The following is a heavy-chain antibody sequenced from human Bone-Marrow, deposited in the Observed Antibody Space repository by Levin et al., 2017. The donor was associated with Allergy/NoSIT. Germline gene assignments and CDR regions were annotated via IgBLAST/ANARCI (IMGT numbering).Heavy chain of an antibody. D-gene: IGHD4-23*01. Sequence: GESLKISCAASGFTFKNNAMTWVRQAPGKGLEWISAISGSGVTTYYADSVQGRFTISRDNSKNTLYLQMNNLRAEDTAVYYCANVLVVTQMMYYFDYWGQGTLVTVSS. V-gene: IGHV3-23*01. J-gene: IGHJ4*02. CDR2: ISGSGVTT. CDR1: GFTFKNNA. CDR3: ANVLVVTQMMYYFDY.